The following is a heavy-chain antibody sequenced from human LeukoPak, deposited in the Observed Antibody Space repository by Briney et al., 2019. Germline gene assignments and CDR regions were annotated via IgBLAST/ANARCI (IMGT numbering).Heavy chain of an antibody. D-gene: IGHD3-22*01. CDR3: ARVSRFYYDSSGDFDY. Sequence: EASVKVSCKASGYGFTDYYMHWVRQAPGQGLEWMGWITPNSGATKYAQKFRGRVSMTRDTSINTAYMELSRLRSDDTAIYYCARVSRFYYDSSGDFDYWGQGTLVTVSS. V-gene: IGHV1-2*02. CDR1: GYGFTDYY. J-gene: IGHJ4*02. CDR2: ITPNSGAT.